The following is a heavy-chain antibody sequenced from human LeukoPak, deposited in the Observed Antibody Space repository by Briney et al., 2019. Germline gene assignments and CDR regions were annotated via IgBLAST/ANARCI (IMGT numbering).Heavy chain of an antibody. V-gene: IGHV3-9*01. D-gene: IGHD6-19*01. CDR1: GFTFDDHA. CDR2: ISWNTVAI. CDR3: AKAKDVGSGWYSFDY. J-gene: IGHJ4*02. Sequence: GRSLRLSCAASGFTFDDHAMHWVRQAPGKGLEWVSGISWNTVAIGYADSVKGQFTISRDNAKNSLYLQMNSLRPEDTALYYCAKAKDVGSGWYSFDYWGQGTLVTVSS.